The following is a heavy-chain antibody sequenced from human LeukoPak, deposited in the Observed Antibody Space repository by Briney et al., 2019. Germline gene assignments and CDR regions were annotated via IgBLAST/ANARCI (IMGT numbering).Heavy chain of an antibody. CDR1: GFTFSSYA. CDR3: AKSPRGSWYPFDY. Sequence: SGGSLRLSYAASGFTFSSYAMSWVRQAPGKGLEWVSAISGSGGSTYYADSVKGRFTISRDNSKNTLYLQMNSLRAEDTAVYYCAKSPRGSWYPFDYWGQGTLVTVSS. J-gene: IGHJ4*02. CDR2: ISGSGGST. V-gene: IGHV3-23*01. D-gene: IGHD6-13*01.